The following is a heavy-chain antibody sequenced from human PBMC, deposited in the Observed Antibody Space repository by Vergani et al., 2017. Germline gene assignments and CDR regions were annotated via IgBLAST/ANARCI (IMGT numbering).Heavy chain of an antibody. CDR1: GFTFSSYS. CDR3: ARARPEYCSGGSCTSPPWD. V-gene: IGHV3-21*01. Sequence: EVQLVESGGGLVKPGGSLRLSCAASGFTFSSYSMNWVRQAPGKGREWVSSISSSSSYIYYADSVKGRFTISRDNAKNSLYLQMNSLRAEDTAVYYCARARPEYCSGGSCTSPPWDWGQGTLVTVSS. J-gene: IGHJ4*02. CDR2: ISSSSSYI. D-gene: IGHD2-15*01.